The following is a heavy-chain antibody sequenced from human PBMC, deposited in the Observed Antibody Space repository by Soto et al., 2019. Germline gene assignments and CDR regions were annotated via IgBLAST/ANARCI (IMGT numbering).Heavy chain of an antibody. CDR1: GFTFDDYV. V-gene: IGHV3-9*01. CDR3: AKTPYSSSTNY. D-gene: IGHD6-6*01. Sequence: GGSLRLSCAASGFTFDDYVMHWVRQVPGKGLEWVSGINWNSGSIGYADSVKGRFAISRDNSKNTLYLQMNSLRAEDTAVYYCAKTPYSSSTNYWGQGTLVTVSS. J-gene: IGHJ4*02. CDR2: INWNSGSI.